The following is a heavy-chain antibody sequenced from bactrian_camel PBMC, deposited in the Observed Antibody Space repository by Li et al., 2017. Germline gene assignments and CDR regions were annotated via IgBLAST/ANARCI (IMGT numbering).Heavy chain of an antibody. J-gene: IGHJ4*01. V-gene: IGHV3S1*01. CDR3: TSGRTVYID. CDR2: INAAGSST. CDR1: GFTFSSYW. Sequence: HVQLVESGEGLVQPGGSLTLSCAASGFTFSSYWMYWVRQDPGKGLEWVSTINAAGSSTYYAESVKGRFTISRDSAKNTLYLQLNSLKTEDTAQYYCTSGRTVYIDWGQGTQVTVS. D-gene: IGHD3*01.